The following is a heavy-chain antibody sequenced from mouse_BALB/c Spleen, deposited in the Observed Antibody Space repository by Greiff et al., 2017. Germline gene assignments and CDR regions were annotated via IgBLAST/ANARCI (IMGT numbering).Heavy chain of an antibody. CDR1: GFSLSTSGMG. J-gene: IGHJ4*01. Sequence: QVTLNVSGPGILQPSQTLSLTCSFSGFSLSTSGMGVGWIRQPSGKGLEWLTHIWWDDDKRYNPALKSRLTISKDTSSNQVFLKIASVDTADTATYYCARIDYYGSSPRAMDYWGQGTSVTVSS. CDR2: IWWDDDK. CDR3: ARIDYYGSSPRAMDY. D-gene: IGHD1-1*01. V-gene: IGHV8-8*01.